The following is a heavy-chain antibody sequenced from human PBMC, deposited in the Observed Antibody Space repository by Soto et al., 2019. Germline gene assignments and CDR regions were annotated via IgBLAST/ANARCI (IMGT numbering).Heavy chain of an antibody. D-gene: IGHD2-21*02. J-gene: IGHJ6*02. CDR3: ARECGGDCPPSYYYYGMDV. V-gene: IGHV5-51*01. CDR1: GYSFTSYW. Sequence: GESLKISCKGSGYSFTSYWIGWVRQMPGKGLEWMGIIYPGDSDTRYSLSFQGQVTISADKSISTAYLQWSSLKASDTDMYCCARECGGDCPPSYYYYGMDVWGQGTTVTGSS. CDR2: IYPGDSDT.